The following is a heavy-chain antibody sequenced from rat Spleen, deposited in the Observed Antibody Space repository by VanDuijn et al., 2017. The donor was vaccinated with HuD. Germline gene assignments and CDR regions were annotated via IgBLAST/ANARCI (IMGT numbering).Heavy chain of an antibody. CDR3: ARMVVITSPCFDN. CDR2: IWGDGST. D-gene: IGHD1-12*02. Sequence: QVQLKESGPGLVQPSQTLSLTCAVSGFSLTSYNVHWVRQSTGKGLEWMGGIWGDGSTKYNSALRSRLSISRDTSKSQIYLKMSTLETEDTAMYFCARMVVITSPCFDNWGQGVMVTVSS. J-gene: IGHJ2*01. CDR1: GFSLTSYN. V-gene: IGHV2-30*01.